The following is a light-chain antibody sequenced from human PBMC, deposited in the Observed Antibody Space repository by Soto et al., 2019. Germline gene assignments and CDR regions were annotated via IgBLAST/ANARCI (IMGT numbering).Light chain of an antibody. V-gene: IGLV2-14*01. CDR3: SSYTISDTPYV. CDR2: VNS. Sequence: QSALTQPASVSGSPGQSITISCTGTSSDVGDYKYVSWYQQHPDKAPKLIIFVNSNRPSGISNRFSASKSGNTASLTISGLQAEDEADYYCSSYTISDTPYVFGTGTKLTVL. J-gene: IGLJ1*01. CDR1: SSDVGDYKY.